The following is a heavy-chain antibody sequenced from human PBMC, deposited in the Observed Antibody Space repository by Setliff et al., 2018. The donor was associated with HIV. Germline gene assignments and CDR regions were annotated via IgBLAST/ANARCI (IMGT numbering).Heavy chain of an antibody. D-gene: IGHD3-3*01. V-gene: IGHV4-38-2*01. CDR1: GYSISSGYY. Sequence: SETLSLTCAVSGYSISSGYYWGWIRQPPGRGLEWIGNIYHSGGTHYNPSLRSRVTISVDTSKNHFSLRLSSVTAADTAVFYCARVPFTTGFDYWGQGILVTVS. CDR3: ARVPFTTGFDY. J-gene: IGHJ4*02. CDR2: IYHSGGT.